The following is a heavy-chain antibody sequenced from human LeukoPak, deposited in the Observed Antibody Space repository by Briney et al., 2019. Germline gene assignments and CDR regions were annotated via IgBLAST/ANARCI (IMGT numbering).Heavy chain of an antibody. CDR1: GGSISSSSYY. V-gene: IGHV4-39*07. J-gene: IGHJ3*02. D-gene: IGHD6-19*01. Sequence: SETLSLTCTVSGGSISSSSYYWGWIRQPPGKGLEWIGSIYYSGSTYYNSSLKSRVTISVDTSKNQFSLKLSSVTAADTAVYYCARVSGQWLTYAFDIWGQGTMVTVSS. CDR3: ARVSGQWLTYAFDI. CDR2: IYYSGST.